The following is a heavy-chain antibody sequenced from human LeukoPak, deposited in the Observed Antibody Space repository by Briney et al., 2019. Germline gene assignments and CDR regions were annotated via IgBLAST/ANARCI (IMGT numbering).Heavy chain of an antibody. J-gene: IGHJ6*02. CDR1: GDTLSSFF. D-gene: IGHD1-26*01. Sequence: SAKVPRKASGDTLSSFFVNRGPHATGPGPEWRGWLHPNSGNTGYAQKFQGRVTMTRNTSISTAYMELSSLRSEDTAVYYCARGLEGATTGGYYYYYGMDVWGQGTTVTVSS. CDR3: ARGLEGATTGGYYYYYGMDV. CDR2: LHPNSGNT. V-gene: IGHV1-8*01.